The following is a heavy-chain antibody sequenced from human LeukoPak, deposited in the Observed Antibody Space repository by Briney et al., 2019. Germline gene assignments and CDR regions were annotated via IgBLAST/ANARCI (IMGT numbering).Heavy chain of an antibody. J-gene: IGHJ2*01. D-gene: IGHD5-18*01. CDR2: INPSGGST. V-gene: IGHV1-46*01. CDR1: GYTFTSYY. CDR3: ATDTPVRSRAHPSLWYFDL. Sequence: AAVKVSCKASGYTFTSYYMHWVRQAPGQGLEWMGIINPSGGSTSYAQKFQGRVTMTEDTSTDTAYMELSSLRSEDTAVYYCATDTPVRSRAHPSLWYFDLWGRGTLVTVSS.